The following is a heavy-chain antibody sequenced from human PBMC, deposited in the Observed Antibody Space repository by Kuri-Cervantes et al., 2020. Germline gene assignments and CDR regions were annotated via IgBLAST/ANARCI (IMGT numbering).Heavy chain of an antibody. CDR3: ARLSSYDSSAQFY. V-gene: IGHV4-59*08. Sequence: GSLRLSCTVSGGSISSYYWSWIRQPPGKGLEWIGFIYYSGRTNYYPSLKSRVTISVDTSKNQFSLKLSSVTAADTAVYYCARLSSYDSSAQFYWGQGTLVTVSS. D-gene: IGHD3-22*01. J-gene: IGHJ4*02. CDR1: GGSISSYY. CDR2: IYYSGRT.